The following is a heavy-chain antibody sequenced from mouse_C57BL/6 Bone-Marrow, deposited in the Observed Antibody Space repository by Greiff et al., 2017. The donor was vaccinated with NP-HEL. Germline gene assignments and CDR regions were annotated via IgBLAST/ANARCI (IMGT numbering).Heavy chain of an antibody. CDR2: IDPSDSYT. CDR1: GYTFTSYW. J-gene: IGHJ4*01. V-gene: IGHV1-50*01. Sequence: VKLQESGAELVKPGASVKLSCKASGYTFTSYWMQWVKQRPGQGLEWIGEIDPSDSYTNYNQKFKGKATLTVDTSSSTAYMQLSSLTSEDSAVYYCARECDWDVDAMDYWGQGTSVTVSS. CDR3: ARECDWDVDAMDY. D-gene: IGHD4-1*01.